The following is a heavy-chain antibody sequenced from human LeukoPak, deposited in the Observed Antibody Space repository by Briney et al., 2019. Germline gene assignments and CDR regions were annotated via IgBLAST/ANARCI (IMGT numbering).Heavy chain of an antibody. CDR2: INHSGST. D-gene: IGHD6-19*01. J-gene: IGHJ4*02. CDR3: ARFVPGGWYGNY. V-gene: IGHV4-34*01. Sequence: PSETLSLTCTVSGGSISGYYWSWIRQPPGKGLEWIGEINHSGSTNYNPSLKSRVTISVDTSKNQFSLKLSSVTAADTAVYYCARFVPGGWYGNYWGQGTLVTVSS. CDR1: GGSISGYY.